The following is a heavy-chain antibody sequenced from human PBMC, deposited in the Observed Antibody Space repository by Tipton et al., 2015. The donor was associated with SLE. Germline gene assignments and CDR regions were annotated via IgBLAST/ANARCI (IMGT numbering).Heavy chain of an antibody. CDR1: GGSISSGSYY. V-gene: IGHV4-61*02. J-gene: IGHJ4*02. D-gene: IGHD1-26*01. CDR2: IYTSGST. Sequence: TLSLTCTVSGGSISSGSYYWSWIRQPAGKGLEWIGRIYTSGSTNYNPSLKSRVTISVDTSKNQFSLKLSSVTAADTAVYYCARGGGSYMYPGDYWGQGTLFTVSS. CDR3: ARGGGSYMYPGDY.